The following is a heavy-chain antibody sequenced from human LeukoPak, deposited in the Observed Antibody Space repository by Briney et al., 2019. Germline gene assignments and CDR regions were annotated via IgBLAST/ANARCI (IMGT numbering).Heavy chain of an antibody. V-gene: IGHV3-7*01. CDR3: ARSRFYFDY. CDR1: GFTFSSYA. J-gene: IGHJ4*02. CDR2: IKPDGSEK. Sequence: SGGSLRLSCAASGFTFSSYAMHWVRQAPGKGLEWVAKIKPDGSEKDHVDSVKGRFTISRDNAKNSLYLQLNSLRAEDTAVYYCARSRFYFDYWGQGTLVTVSS.